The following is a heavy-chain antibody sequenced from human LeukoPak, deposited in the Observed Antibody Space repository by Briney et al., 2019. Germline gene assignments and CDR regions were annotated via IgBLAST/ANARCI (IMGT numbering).Heavy chain of an antibody. V-gene: IGHV3-23*01. CDR3: ARDDYDDSGYYIAH. CDR1: GFTFNTYA. CDR2: ISGSGTST. Sequence: GGSLRLSCAASGFTFNTYAMSWVRQAPGKGLEWVSSISGSGTSTYYADSVKGRFTISRDNSKSTLYLQMNSLRAEDTAVYFCARDDYDDSGYYIAHWGQGTLVTVSS. J-gene: IGHJ5*02. D-gene: IGHD3-22*01.